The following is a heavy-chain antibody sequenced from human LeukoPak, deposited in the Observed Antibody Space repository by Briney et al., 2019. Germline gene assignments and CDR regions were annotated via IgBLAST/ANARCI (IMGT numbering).Heavy chain of an antibody. CDR1: GGSISSSSYY. J-gene: IGHJ4*02. CDR2: IYYSGST. D-gene: IGHD3-10*01. Sequence: PSETLSLTCTVSGGSISSSSYYWGWIRQPPGKGLEWIGSIYYSGSTYYNPSLKSRVTISVDTSKNQFSLKLSSVTAADTAVYYCARGRGITMVRGVTFDYWGQGTLVTVSS. CDR3: ARGRGITMVRGVTFDY. V-gene: IGHV4-39*01.